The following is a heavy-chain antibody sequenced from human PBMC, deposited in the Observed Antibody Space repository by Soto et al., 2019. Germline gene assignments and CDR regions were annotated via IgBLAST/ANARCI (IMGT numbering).Heavy chain of an antibody. Sequence: QLQLQESGPGLVKPSQTLSLTCTVSGGSISSGDYYWSWIRQPPGKGLEWIGYIYHSGSTYYNPSLKSRFTISVDTSKNHFSLKLTSVTAADTAVYYWARGGDIVVGPGAVSDSGMDVWGRGTTVTVSS. CDR2: IYHSGST. J-gene: IGHJ6*02. D-gene: IGHD2-2*01. CDR1: GGSISSGDYY. CDR3: ARGGDIVVGPGAVSDSGMDV. V-gene: IGHV4-30-4*01.